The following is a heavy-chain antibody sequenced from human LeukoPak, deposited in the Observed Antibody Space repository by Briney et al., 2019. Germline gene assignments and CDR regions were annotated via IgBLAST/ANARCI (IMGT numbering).Heavy chain of an antibody. J-gene: IGHJ4*02. D-gene: IGHD2-15*01. CDR1: GGSISSGGYY. CDR3: ARDSGGGLLFDY. Sequence: PSETLSLTCTVSGGSISSGGYYWSWIRQHPGKGLEWIGYIYYSGSTYYNPSLKSRVTISVDTSKNQFSLKLSSVTAADTAVYYCARDSGGGLLFDYRGQGTLVTVSS. CDR2: IYYSGST. V-gene: IGHV4-31*03.